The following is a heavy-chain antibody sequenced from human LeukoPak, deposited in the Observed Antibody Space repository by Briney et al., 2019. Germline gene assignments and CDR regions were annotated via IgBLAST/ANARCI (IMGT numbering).Heavy chain of an antibody. CDR3: ASSLFYDSRGFWNWFDP. V-gene: IGHV4-31*03. D-gene: IGHD3-22*01. J-gene: IGHJ5*02. CDR1: GVSISSGGYY. Sequence: TLSLTCTVSGVSISSGGYYWSWIRQLPGKGLEWIGDIYYSGTTHYNPSLQSRVTISVDTSDNQFSLKLSSVTAADTAVYYCASSLFYDSRGFWNWFDPWGQGTLVTVSS. CDR2: IYYSGTT.